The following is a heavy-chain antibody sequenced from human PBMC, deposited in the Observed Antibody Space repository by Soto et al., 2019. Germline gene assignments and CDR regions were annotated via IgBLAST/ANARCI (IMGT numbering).Heavy chain of an antibody. CDR2: IDPSDSYT. Sequence: GESLKISCKGSGYSFTSYWISWVRQMPGKGLEWMGRIDPSDSYTNYSPSFQGHVTISADKSISTAYLQWSSLKASDTAMYYCASPRGHSYERGFDIWGQGTMVTVSS. V-gene: IGHV5-10-1*01. J-gene: IGHJ3*02. CDR1: GYSFTSYW. D-gene: IGHD5-18*01. CDR3: ASPRGHSYERGFDI.